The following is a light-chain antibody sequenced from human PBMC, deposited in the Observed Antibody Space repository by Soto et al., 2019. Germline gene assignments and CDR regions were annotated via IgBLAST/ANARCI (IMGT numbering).Light chain of an antibody. V-gene: IGLV2-23*01. J-gene: IGLJ3*02. CDR2: EGS. Sequence: QSVLTQPASVSGSPGQSITISCTGTSSDVGSYNLVSWYQQHPGKAPKLMIYEGSKRPSGVSNRFSGSKSGNTASLTISGLQAEDEADYYCCSYAGSSTSSERVFGGGTKLTVL. CDR1: SSDVGSYNL. CDR3: CSYAGSSTSSERV.